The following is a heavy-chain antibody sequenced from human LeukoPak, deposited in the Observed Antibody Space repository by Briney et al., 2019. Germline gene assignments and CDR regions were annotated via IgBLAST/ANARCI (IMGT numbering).Heavy chain of an antibody. Sequence: KTSETLSLTCTVSGGSIGPYYWSWIRQPPGKGLEWIGYIYYSGTTNYNPSLKSRLTISVDTSKNQLPLRLSSVTAADTAVYYCARGGYSYDYWGQGTLVTVSS. CDR1: GGSIGPYY. D-gene: IGHD5-18*01. V-gene: IGHV4-59*01. CDR2: IYYSGTT. J-gene: IGHJ4*02. CDR3: ARGGYSYDY.